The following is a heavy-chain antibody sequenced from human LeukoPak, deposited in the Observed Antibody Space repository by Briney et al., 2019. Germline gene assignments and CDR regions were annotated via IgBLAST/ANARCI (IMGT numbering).Heavy chain of an antibody. CDR1: GYTPTELS. CDR2: FDPEDGET. V-gene: IGHV1-24*01. CDR3: ATLSTTVVSPGVY. J-gene: IGHJ4*02. D-gene: IGHD4-23*01. Sequence: ASVKVSCKVSGYTPTELSMHWVRQAPGKGLEWMGGFDPEDGETIYAQKFLGRVTMTEDTSTDTAYMDLNSLRSEDTAVYYCATLSTTVVSPGVYWGQGTLVTV.